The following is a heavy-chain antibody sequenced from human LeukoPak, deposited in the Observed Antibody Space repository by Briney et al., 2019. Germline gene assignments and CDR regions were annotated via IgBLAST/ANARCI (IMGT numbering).Heavy chain of an antibody. J-gene: IGHJ4*02. D-gene: IGHD1-26*01. CDR3: ARVGWELRGNDY. Sequence: GASVKVSCKASGYTFTTYGITWVRQAPGQGLEWMGWISTYNRYTNYAQKLQGRVTMTTDTSTNTAYMELRSLRSDDTAVYYCARVGWELRGNDYWGQGTLVTVSS. CDR1: GYTFTTYG. CDR2: ISTYNRYT. V-gene: IGHV1-18*01.